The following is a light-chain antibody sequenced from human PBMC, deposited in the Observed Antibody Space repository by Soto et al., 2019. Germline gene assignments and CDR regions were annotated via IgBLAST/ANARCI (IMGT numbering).Light chain of an antibody. CDR1: QNVRSY. V-gene: IGKV1-39*01. J-gene: IGKJ2*02. CDR3: QQTFSLPRT. Sequence: DTQMTQSPSSLSASVGDRVTITCXASQNVRSYVNWYQQKPGKAPNVLIYETSTLQDGVPSRFSGDGYGTDFTLSISSLHPEDFATYYCQQTFSLPRTFGQGTKVDI. CDR2: ETS.